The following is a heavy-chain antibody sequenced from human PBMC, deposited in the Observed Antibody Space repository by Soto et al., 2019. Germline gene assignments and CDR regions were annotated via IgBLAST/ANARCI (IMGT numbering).Heavy chain of an antibody. V-gene: IGHV1-69*01. CDR1: GGTFDNFI. D-gene: IGHD1-26*01. CDR2: IVPMLGTP. J-gene: IGHJ6*02. CDR3: ARNGTYSSSLSQYSGMDV. Sequence: QVQLVQSGAEVKEPGSSVRVSCKASGGTFDNFIMNWVRQTPGQGLEWMGGIVPMLGTPTYAEKFKGRVTISASGSTSTMDMEVPSLRAEDTAIFYCARNGTYSSSLSQYSGMDVWGQGTTVTVSS.